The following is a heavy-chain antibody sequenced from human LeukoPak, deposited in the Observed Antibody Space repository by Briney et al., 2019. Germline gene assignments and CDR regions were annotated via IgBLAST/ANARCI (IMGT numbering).Heavy chain of an antibody. CDR1: GGSISSYY. V-gene: IGHV4-59*01. J-gene: IGHJ4*02. D-gene: IGHD5-18*01. CDR2: IYYSGTT. Sequence: PSETLSLTCTVSGGSISSYYWSWIRQPPGKGLEWIGYIYYSGTTNYNPSLKSRVTISVDTPKNQFSLKLSSVTAADTAVYYCARGYSYGYFDYWGQGTLVTVSS. CDR3: ARGYSYGYFDY.